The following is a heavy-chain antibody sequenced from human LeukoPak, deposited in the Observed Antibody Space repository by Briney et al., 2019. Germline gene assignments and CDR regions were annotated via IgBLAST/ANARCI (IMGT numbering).Heavy chain of an antibody. D-gene: IGHD6-19*01. CDR3: ARVISGWYYFDY. V-gene: IGHV1-18*01. CDR2: ISAYNGNT. CDR1: GGTFSSYG. J-gene: IGHJ4*02. Sequence: ASVKVSCKASGGTFSSYGISWVRQAPGQGLEWMGWISAYNGNTNYAQKLQGRVTMTTNTSTSTAYMELRSLRSDDTAVYYCARVISGWYYFDYWGQGTLVTVSS.